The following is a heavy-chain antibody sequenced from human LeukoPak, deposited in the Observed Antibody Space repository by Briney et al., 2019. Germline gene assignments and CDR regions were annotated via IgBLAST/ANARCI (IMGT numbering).Heavy chain of an antibody. CDR1: GYTFTGYY. CDR3: ARERIRSNWFDP. V-gene: IGHV1-2*02. CDR2: INPNSGGT. J-gene: IGHJ5*02. Sequence: ASVKVSCKASGYTFTGYYMHWVRQAPGQGLEWMGWINPNSGGTNYAQKFQGRVTMTRDTSISTAYMELSRLRSDDTAVYYCARERIRSNWFDPWGQGTLVTVSS. D-gene: IGHD4-17*01.